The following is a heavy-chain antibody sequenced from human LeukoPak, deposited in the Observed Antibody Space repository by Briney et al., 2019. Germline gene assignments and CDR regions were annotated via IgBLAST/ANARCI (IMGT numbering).Heavy chain of an antibody. Sequence: PGGSLRLSCAASGFTFSTYSMNWVRQAPGKGLEWVSSISRSSSYKYYADSVKGRFTISRDKAKNSLYLQMNSLRVEDTSVYYSARDSSGYGYYFDYWGQGTLVTVSS. J-gene: IGHJ4*02. CDR2: ISRSSSYK. V-gene: IGHV3-21*01. CDR3: ARDSSGYGYYFDY. D-gene: IGHD3-22*01. CDR1: GFTFSTYS.